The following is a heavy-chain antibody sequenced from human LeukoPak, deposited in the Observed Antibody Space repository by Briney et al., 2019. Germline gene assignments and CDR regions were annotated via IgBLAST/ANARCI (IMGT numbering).Heavy chain of an antibody. D-gene: IGHD1-14*01. CDR2: INHSGST. J-gene: IGHJ4*02. CDR1: GGSFSGYY. V-gene: IGHV4-34*01. CDR3: ARGPSNRYRTFDY. Sequence: SETLSLTCAVYGGSFSGYYWSWIRQPPGKGLEWIGEINHSGSTNYNPSLKSRVTISVDTSKNQFSLKLGSVTAADTAVYYCARGPSNRYRTFDYWGQGTLVTVSS.